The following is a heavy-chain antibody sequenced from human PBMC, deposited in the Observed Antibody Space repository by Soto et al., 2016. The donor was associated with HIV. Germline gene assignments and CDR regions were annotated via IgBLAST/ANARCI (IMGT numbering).Heavy chain of an antibody. J-gene: IGHJ4*02. CDR1: GFIFTSYT. D-gene: IGHD1-26*01. CDR2: IANNGDT. Sequence: EVQLVESGGDLVQPGGSLRLSCSASGFIFTSYTLHWVRQAPGKGLEYVSSIANNGDTYYADSVKGRFTISRDNSKNTLDLQMSSLREEDTALYYCVKDGWELVTTSHHFDFWGQGTLVTVS. CDR3: VKDGWELVTTSHHFDF. V-gene: IGHV3-64D*06.